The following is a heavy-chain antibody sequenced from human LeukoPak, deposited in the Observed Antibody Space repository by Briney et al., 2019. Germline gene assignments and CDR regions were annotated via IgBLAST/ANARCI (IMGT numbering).Heavy chain of an antibody. Sequence: GGSLRLSCAGSGFTVSSKYMSWVRQAPGKGLEWVSVIYSGDSAYYADSVKGRFTISRDNSKNTLYLQMNSLRAEDTAVYYCARMVGNNWFDPWGQGTLVTVSS. CDR1: GFTVSSKY. J-gene: IGHJ5*02. V-gene: IGHV3-66*01. CDR3: ARMVGNNWFDP. D-gene: IGHD1-26*01. CDR2: IYSGDSA.